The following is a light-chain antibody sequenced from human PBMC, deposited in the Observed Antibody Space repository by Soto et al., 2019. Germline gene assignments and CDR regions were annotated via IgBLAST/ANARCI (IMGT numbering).Light chain of an antibody. CDR2: DAS. V-gene: IGKV1-5*01. Sequence: DIQKTQSPSALSASVGDRVTITCRASQSISNWLAWYQQKPGKAPKLLIYDASSLESGVPSRFSGSGSGTEFTLTISSLQPDDFATYYCQQYNSYSPETFGQGTKVDIK. CDR3: QQYNSYSPET. CDR1: QSISNW. J-gene: IGKJ1*01.